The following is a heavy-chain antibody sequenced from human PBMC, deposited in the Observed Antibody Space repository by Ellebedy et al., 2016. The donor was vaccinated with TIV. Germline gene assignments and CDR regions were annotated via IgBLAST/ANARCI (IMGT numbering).Heavy chain of an antibody. CDR1: GASISGSY. D-gene: IGHD3-16*01. J-gene: IGHJ4*02. Sequence: SETLSLTCTVSGASISGSYWNWIRQPPGRGLEWIGCIYYTGTTNYSPSLKSRVTISVDTSKYQFSLKLSSVTAADTAVYYGARGVMGDYWGQGTLVTVSS. V-gene: IGHV4-59*01. CDR3: ARGVMGDY. CDR2: IYYTGTT.